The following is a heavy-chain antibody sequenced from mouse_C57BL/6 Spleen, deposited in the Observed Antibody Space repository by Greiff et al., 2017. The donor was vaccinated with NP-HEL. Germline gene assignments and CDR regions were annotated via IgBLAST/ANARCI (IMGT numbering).Heavy chain of an antibody. CDR2: IDPETGGT. CDR1: GYTFTDYE. J-gene: IGHJ3*01. D-gene: IGHD2-1*01. CDR3: TRPYGNYFFAY. Sequence: QVQLQQSGAELVRPGASVTLSCKASGYTFTDYEMHWVKQTPVHGLEWIGAIDPETGGTAYNQKFKGKAILTADESSSTAYMELRSLTSEDSAVYYCTRPYGNYFFAYWGQGTLVTVSA. V-gene: IGHV1-15*01.